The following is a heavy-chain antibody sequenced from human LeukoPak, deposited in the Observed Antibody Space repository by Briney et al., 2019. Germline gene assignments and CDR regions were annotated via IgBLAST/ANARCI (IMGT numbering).Heavy chain of an antibody. CDR3: ARPYYYDSSGYDHPPWDAFDI. CDR1: EFTFSSYA. J-gene: IGHJ3*02. Sequence: HPGGSLRLSCAASEFTFSSYAMSWVRQAPGKGLEWVSAISYSGGSTYYADSVKGRFTISRDNSKNTLYLQMNSLRAEDTAVYYCARPYYYDSSGYDHPPWDAFDIWGQGTMVTVSS. D-gene: IGHD3-22*01. CDR2: ISYSGGST. V-gene: IGHV3-23*01.